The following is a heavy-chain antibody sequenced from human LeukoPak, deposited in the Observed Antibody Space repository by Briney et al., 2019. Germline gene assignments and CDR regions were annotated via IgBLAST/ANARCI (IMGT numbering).Heavy chain of an antibody. CDR1: GFTFSSYE. V-gene: IGHV3-48*03. Sequence: GGSLRLSCAASGFTFSSYEMNWVRQAPGKGLGWVSYIRGSGSTIYYADSVKGRFTISRDNAKNSLYLQMNSLRAEDTAVYYCARGSLDYWGQGTLVTVSS. J-gene: IGHJ4*02. CDR2: IRGSGSTI. CDR3: ARGSLDY.